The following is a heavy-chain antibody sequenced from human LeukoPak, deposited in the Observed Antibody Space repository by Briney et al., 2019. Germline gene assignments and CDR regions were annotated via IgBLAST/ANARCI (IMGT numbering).Heavy chain of an antibody. Sequence: ASVKVSCKASGYTFTSYDINWVRQAPGQGLEWMGWINPNSGGTNYAQKFQGRVTMTRDTSISTAYMELSRLRSDDTAVYYCARVHLVRNFGYWGQGTLVTVSS. V-gene: IGHV1-2*02. CDR2: INPNSGGT. CDR1: GYTFTSYD. J-gene: IGHJ4*02. CDR3: ARVHLVRNFGY.